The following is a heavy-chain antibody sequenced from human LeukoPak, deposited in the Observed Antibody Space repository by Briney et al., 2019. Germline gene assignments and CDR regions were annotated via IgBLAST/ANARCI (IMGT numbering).Heavy chain of an antibody. Sequence: GGSLRLSCAASGFTFSSYGMHWVRQAPGKGLEWVAIMWYDGSNKYYTDSVKGRFTISRDNSKNTLYLQMNSLRAEDTAVYYCARAYCSSTSCYERGYYYYGMDVWGQGTTVTVSS. J-gene: IGHJ6*02. CDR3: ARAYCSSTSCYERGYYYYGMDV. CDR1: GFTFSSYG. D-gene: IGHD2-2*01. CDR2: MWYDGSNK. V-gene: IGHV3-33*01.